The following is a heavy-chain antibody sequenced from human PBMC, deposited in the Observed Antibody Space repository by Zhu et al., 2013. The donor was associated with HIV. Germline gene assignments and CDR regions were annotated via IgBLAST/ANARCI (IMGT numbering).Heavy chain of an antibody. CDR2: IYPGDSDT. V-gene: IGHV5-51*01. CDR3: ARLPLQRRRPGIAVAEIDY. J-gene: IGHJ4*02. Sequence: VQLVQSGAEVKKPGESLKISCKGSGYSFTSYWIGWVRQMPGKGLEWMGIIYPGDSDTRYSPSFQGQVTISADKSISTAYLQWSSLKASDTAMYYCARLPLQRRRPGIAVAEIDYWGQGTLVTVSS. D-gene: IGHD6-19*01. CDR1: GYSFTSYW.